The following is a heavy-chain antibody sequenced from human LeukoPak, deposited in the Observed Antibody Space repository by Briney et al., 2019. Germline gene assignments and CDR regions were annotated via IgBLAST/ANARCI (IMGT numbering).Heavy chain of an antibody. V-gene: IGHV3-7*03. Sequence: GGSPRLSCAASGFSFSSYYMSWVRQAPGKGLEWVALINPDGSERYYVDSVKGRFTISRDNAKNSLYLQMDSLRDGDTAMYFCTRDLAAVPGPRMDVWGQGTTVTVSS. CDR2: INPDGSER. D-gene: IGHD6-19*01. CDR1: GFSFSSYY. J-gene: IGHJ6*02. CDR3: TRDLAAVPGPRMDV.